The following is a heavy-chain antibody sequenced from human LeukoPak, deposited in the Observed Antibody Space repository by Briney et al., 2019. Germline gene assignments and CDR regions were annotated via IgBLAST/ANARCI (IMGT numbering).Heavy chain of an antibody. Sequence: GGSLRLSCAASGFTFSSYSMNWVRQAPGKGLEWVSSISSSGDYLYHADPVKGRFTISRDDSKNSLYLQMNSLRAEDTAVYYCARESAEAFDIWGQGTMVTVSS. V-gene: IGHV3-21*01. CDR1: GFTFSSYS. J-gene: IGHJ3*02. CDR2: ISSSGDYL. CDR3: ARESAEAFDI.